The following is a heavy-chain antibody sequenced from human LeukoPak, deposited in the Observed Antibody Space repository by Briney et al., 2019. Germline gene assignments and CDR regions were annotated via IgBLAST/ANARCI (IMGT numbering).Heavy chain of an antibody. CDR1: GGSISSGGYY. CDR3: ARDTLGGNYFDY. V-gene: IGHV4-61*02. CDR2: IYTSGST. Sequence: PSETLSLTCTVSGGSISSGGYYWSWIRQPAGKGLEWIGRIYTSGSTNYNPSLKSRVTISVDTSKNQFSLKLSSVTAADTAVYYCARDTLGGNYFDYWGQGTLVTVSS. D-gene: IGHD3-16*01. J-gene: IGHJ4*02.